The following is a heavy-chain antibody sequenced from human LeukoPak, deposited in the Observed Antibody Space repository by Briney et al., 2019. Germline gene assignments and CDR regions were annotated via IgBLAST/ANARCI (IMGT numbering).Heavy chain of an antibody. V-gene: IGHV4-34*01. D-gene: IGHD1-26*01. CDR3: ARSLSGSYHSPFDP. CDR1: GGSFSGYY. J-gene: IGHJ5*02. Sequence: PSETLSLTCAVYGGSFSGYYWSWIRQPPGKGLEWIGEINHSGSTNYNPSLKSRVTISVDTSKNQFSLKLSSVNAADTAVYYCARSLSGSYHSPFDPWGQGTLVTVSS. CDR2: INHSGST.